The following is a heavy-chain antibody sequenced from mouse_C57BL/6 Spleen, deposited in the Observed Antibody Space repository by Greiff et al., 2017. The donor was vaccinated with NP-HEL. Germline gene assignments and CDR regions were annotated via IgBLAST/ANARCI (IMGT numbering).Heavy chain of an antibody. Sequence: EVQLQQSGPELVKPGASVKMSCKASGYTFTDYYMNWVKQSHGQSLEWIGDINPNNGGTSYNQKFKGKATLTVDKSSSTAYLELRSLTSEDSAVYDCARGYYGSSVYFDYWGQGTTLTVSS. J-gene: IGHJ2*01. D-gene: IGHD1-1*01. CDR2: INPNNGGT. V-gene: IGHV1-26*01. CDR3: ARGYYGSSVYFDY. CDR1: GYTFTDYY.